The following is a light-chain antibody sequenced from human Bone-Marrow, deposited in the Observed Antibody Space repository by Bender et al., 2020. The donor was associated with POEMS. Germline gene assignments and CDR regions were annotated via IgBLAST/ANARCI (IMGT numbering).Light chain of an antibody. V-gene: IGLV3-21*02. CDR2: DDS. J-gene: IGLJ2*01. Sequence: SSVLTQPPSVSVAPGQTARITCGGNNIGSKSVHWYQQTPGQAPVLVVYDDSDRPSGISERLSGSISGNTATLIISRVEAGDEADFYCQVWDSSTDPVFGGGTKLTVL. CDR3: QVWDSSTDPV. CDR1: NIGSKS.